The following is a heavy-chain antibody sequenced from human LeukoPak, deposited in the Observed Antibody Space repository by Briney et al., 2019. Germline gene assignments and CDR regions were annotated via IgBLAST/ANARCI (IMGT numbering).Heavy chain of an antibody. CDR2: ISGSGGST. D-gene: IGHD3-3*01. J-gene: IGHJ4*02. CDR3: AKDLRFLEWLFPNFDY. V-gene: IGHV3-23*01. Sequence: PGGSLRLYCAASGFTFSSYAMSWVRQAPGKGLEWASAISGSGGSTYYEDSVKGRFTISRDNSKNTLYLQMNILRAEDTAVYYCAKDLRFLEWLFPNFDYWGQGTLVTVSS. CDR1: GFTFSSYA.